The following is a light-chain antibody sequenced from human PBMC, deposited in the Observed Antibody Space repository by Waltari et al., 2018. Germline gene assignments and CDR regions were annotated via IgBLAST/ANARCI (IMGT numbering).Light chain of an antibody. CDR2: EVT. V-gene: IGLV2-23*02. J-gene: IGLJ1*01. Sequence: QSGLAQPASASGSPGQSITITCTGTSSDVGNYNLVSWYQQRPGKAPRLLIYEVTTRAPGTSDRVSASKSGNTASLSISGLQAQEDEADYYCCSYVGLGTYVFGTGTKVTV. CDR3: CSYVGLGTYV. CDR1: SSDVGNYNL.